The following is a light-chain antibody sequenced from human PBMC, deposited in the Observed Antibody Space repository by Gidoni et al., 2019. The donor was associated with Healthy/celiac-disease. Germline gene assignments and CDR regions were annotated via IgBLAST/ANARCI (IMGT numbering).Light chain of an antibody. Sequence: EIVLTQSPATLSLSPGERATLSCRASQSVSSYLAWYQQKPGQAPRLLIYDASNRATGITARLSGSGSGTDFTLTISSLEPEDFAVYYCQQRSNWGFGQGTRLEIK. CDR2: DAS. CDR3: QQRSNWG. J-gene: IGKJ5*01. V-gene: IGKV3-11*01. CDR1: QSVSSY.